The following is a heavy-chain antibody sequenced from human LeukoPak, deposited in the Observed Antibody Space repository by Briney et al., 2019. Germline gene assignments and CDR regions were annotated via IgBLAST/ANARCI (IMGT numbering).Heavy chain of an antibody. Sequence: GRSLRLSCAASGFTFDDYAMHWVRHAPGKGLEWISGISWNSGSIGYADCVKGRFTIYRENAKNSLYLQMNSLRAEDTDLYYCARTNKAYSSGWYLGTTEYWGEGSVVTVSS. CDR3: ARTNKAYSSGWYLGTTEY. D-gene: IGHD6-19*01. V-gene: IGHV3-9*01. J-gene: IGHJ4*02. CDR1: GFTFDDYA. CDR2: ISWNSGSI.